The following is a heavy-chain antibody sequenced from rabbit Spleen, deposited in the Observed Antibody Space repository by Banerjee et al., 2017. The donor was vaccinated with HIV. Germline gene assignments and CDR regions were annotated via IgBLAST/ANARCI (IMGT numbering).Heavy chain of an antibody. J-gene: IGHJ4*01. D-gene: IGHD1-1*01. CDR2: IAGSSSGFT. Sequence: QSLEESGGDLVKPGASLTLTCTASGFSFSSSDYICWVRQAPGKGLEWISCIAGSSSGFTYSATWTKGRFIISKTSSTTVTLQMTSLTVAEMATYFCTRSGGSSGDYGSLWGPGTLVTVS. V-gene: IGHV1S40*01. CDR3: TRSGGSSGDYGSL. CDR1: GFSFSSSDY.